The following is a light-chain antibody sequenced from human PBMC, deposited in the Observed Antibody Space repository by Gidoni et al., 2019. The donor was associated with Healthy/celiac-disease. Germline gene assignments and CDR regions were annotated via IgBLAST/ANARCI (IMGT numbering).Light chain of an antibody. V-gene: IGKV1-39*01. CDR3: QHSYSTPLT. J-gene: IGKJ1*01. CDR2: AAS. Sequence: DIQMTQSPSSLSASVGDRVTITCRASQSISSYLNWYQQKPGKAPKLLIYAASSFQSGVPSRFSGSGSGTDFTLTISRLQPEDFATYYCQHSYSTPLTFGQXTKVVIK. CDR1: QSISSY.